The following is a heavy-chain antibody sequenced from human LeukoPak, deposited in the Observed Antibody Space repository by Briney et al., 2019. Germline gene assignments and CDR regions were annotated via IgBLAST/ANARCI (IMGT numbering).Heavy chain of an antibody. D-gene: IGHD2-15*01. Sequence: PGRSLRLSCAASGFTFSSYVMHWVRQAPGKGLEWVAVISYDGSNKYYADSVKGRFTISRDNSKNTLYLQMNSLRGEDTAVYFCARANWAGIEAPATVYWGQGTLVTVSS. CDR3: ARANWAGIEAPATVY. CDR2: ISYDGSNK. CDR1: GFTFSSYV. V-gene: IGHV3-30-3*01. J-gene: IGHJ4*02.